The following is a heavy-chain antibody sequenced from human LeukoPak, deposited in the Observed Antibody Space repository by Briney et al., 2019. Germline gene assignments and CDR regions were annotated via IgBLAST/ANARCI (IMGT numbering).Heavy chain of an antibody. CDR2: ISSSSSYI. J-gene: IGHJ4*02. CDR1: GFTFSSYS. Sequence: MTGGSLRLSCAASGFTFSSYSMNWVRQAPGKGLEWVSSISSSSSYIYYADSVKGRFTISRDNAKNSLYLRMNSLRVEDTAVYYCARVAEAAAFDYWGQGTLVTVSS. CDR3: ARVAEAAAFDY. D-gene: IGHD6-13*01. V-gene: IGHV3-21*01.